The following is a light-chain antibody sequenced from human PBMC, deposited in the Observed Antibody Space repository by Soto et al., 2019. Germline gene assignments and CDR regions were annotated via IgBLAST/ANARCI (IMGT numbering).Light chain of an antibody. Sequence: EIVLTQSPGTLSLSPGERATLSCRAGQSVSSSYLAWYQQKPGQAPRLLIYGASSRATGIPDRFSGSGSGTDFTLTISRLEPEDFAVYYCQQYGSSLFTFGQGTRLEI. CDR2: GAS. CDR1: QSVSSSY. J-gene: IGKJ5*01. CDR3: QQYGSSLFT. V-gene: IGKV3-20*01.